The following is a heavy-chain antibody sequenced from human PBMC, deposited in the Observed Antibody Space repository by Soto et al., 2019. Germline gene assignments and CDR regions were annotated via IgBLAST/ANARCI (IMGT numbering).Heavy chain of an antibody. D-gene: IGHD2-15*01. CDR3: AKDTGYCSGGSCYSLPNDAFDI. Sequence: EVQLLESGGGLVQPGGSLRLSCAASGFTFSSYAMSWVRQAPGKGLEWVSAISGSGGSTYYADSVKGRFTISRDNSKKTLYLQMNSLRAEDTAVYYCAKDTGYCSGGSCYSLPNDAFDIWGQGTMVTVSS. CDR1: GFTFSSYA. J-gene: IGHJ3*02. CDR2: ISGSGGST. V-gene: IGHV3-23*01.